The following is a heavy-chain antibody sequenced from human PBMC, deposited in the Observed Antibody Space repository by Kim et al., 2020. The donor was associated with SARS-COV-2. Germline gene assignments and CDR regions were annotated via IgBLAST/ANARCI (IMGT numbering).Heavy chain of an antibody. V-gene: IGHV3-7*01. D-gene: IGHD5-12*01. CDR1: GFTFSSYW. CDR3: VRDGYSGYDRAFDI. CDR2: IKEDGSEK. Sequence: GGSLRLSCADSGFTFSSYWMSRVRQAPGKGLEWVANIKEDGSEKYYVDSVKGRFTISRDNAKNSVYLQMNSLRAEDTAVYFCVRDGYSGYDRAFDIWGQGTMVTVSS. J-gene: IGHJ3*02.